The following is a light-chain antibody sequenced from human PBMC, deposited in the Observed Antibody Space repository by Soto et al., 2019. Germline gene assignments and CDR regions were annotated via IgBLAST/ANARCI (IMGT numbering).Light chain of an antibody. Sequence: QSALTQPASVSGSPGQSITISCTGTSSDIGSNNYVSWSQQRPGKAPTLIIYEVSNRPSGVSTHFSGSKSGNTASLTISGLLPEDEAEYYCSSYTTTTRLFGGGTKVTVL. CDR3: SSYTTTTRL. V-gene: IGLV2-14*01. J-gene: IGLJ3*02. CDR2: EVS. CDR1: SSDIGSNNY.